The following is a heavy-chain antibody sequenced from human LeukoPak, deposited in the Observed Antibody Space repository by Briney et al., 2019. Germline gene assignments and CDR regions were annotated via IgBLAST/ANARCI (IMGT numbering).Heavy chain of an antibody. J-gene: IGHJ4*02. CDR1: GFTFSSYL. CDR2: INSDGSST. V-gene: IGHV3-74*01. Sequence: GGSLRLSCAASGFTFSSYLMHWVRQTPGKGLVWVSRINSDGSSTTYADSVKGRFTISRDNAKNTLYLQMNSLRDEDTAVYYCARDGMATVPLDYWGQGILVTVSS. D-gene: IGHD5-24*01. CDR3: ARDGMATVPLDY.